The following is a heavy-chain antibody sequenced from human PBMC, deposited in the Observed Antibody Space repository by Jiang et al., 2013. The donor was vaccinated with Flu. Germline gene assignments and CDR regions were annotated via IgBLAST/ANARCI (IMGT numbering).Heavy chain of an antibody. Sequence: GAEVKKPGSSVRVSCKAFGGTLSAYPISWMRQAPGQGLEWMGEIIASSNTVYFAQKFRGRVRATADKSTNTAYMELSSLRSEDTAVYYCARGKGDRATMFGVTIIQLDTFDIWGQG. V-gene: IGHV1-69*06. CDR2: IIASSNTV. D-gene: IGHD3-3*01. CDR1: GGTLSAYP. J-gene: IGHJ3*02. CDR3: ARGKGDRATMFGVTIIQLDTFDI.